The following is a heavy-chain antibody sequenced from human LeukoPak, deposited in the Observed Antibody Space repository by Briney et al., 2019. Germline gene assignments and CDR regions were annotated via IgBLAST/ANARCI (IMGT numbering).Heavy chain of an antibody. V-gene: IGHV6-1*01. CDR1: VDSVSSNSAA. D-gene: IGHD3-10*01. CDR3: ARGGGRELLEPLDY. J-gene: IGHJ4*02. Sequence: SQTLSLTCAISVDSVSSNSAAWNWIRQSPSRGLEWLGRTYYRSKWYNDYAVSVKSRITINPDTSKNQFSLQLNSVTPEDTAVYYCARGGGRELLEPLDYWGQGTLVTVSS. CDR2: TYYRSKWYN.